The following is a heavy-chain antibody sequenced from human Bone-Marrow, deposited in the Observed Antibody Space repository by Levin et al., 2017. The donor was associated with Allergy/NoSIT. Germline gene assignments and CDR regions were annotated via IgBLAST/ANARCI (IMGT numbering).Heavy chain of an antibody. CDR2: IYSVGTT. J-gene: IGHJ4*02. CDR1: GFTVSNNY. V-gene: IGHV3-53*01. D-gene: IGHD3-16*01. Sequence: PPGGSLRLSCAVSGFTVSNNYMSWVRQAPGAGLEWVSLIYSVGTTYYADSVKGRFTISRDNSRNTLYLQMNSLRAEDTAVYYCTGGPSGVRGWGQGTLVTVSS. CDR3: TGGPSGVRG.